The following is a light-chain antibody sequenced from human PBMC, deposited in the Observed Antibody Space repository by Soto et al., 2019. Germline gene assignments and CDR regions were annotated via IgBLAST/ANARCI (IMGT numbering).Light chain of an antibody. CDR2: LNTDGTH. V-gene: IGLV4-69*01. Sequence: QSVLTQSPSASASLGASVKLTCTLSSGHSDDTIAWHQQQPQKGPRFLMILNTDGTHIKGDEIPDRFSGSTSGAERYLTVPSVQSEDEADYYCQAWGSGRVFGGGTKLTVL. CDR3: QAWGSGRV. CDR1: SGHSDDT. J-gene: IGLJ3*02.